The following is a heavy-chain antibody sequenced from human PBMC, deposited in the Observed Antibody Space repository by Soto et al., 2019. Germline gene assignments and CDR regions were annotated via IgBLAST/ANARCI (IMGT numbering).Heavy chain of an antibody. Sequence: VASVKVSCKASGYTFTSYGISWVRQAPGQGLEWMGWISAYHGNTNYAQKLQGRVTMTTDTSTSTAYTELRSLRSDDTAVYYCATCTESGLRGACDIWGQGTMVTVS. CDR1: GYTFTSYG. CDR2: ISAYHGNT. J-gene: IGHJ3*02. CDR3: ATCTESGLRGACDI. D-gene: IGHD3-3*01. V-gene: IGHV1-18*04.